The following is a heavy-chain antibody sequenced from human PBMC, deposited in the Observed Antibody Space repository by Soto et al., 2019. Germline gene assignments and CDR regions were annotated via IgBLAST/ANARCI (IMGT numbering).Heavy chain of an antibody. V-gene: IGHV1-69*01. CDR2: IIPYYNTL. Sequence: QAQVVQSGAEVRKPGSSVKLSCKASEGTFNSYAIAWVRQAPGEGLEWMGGIIPYYNTLNYAQKFQDRVTNAAVDSTMTLYLELRSLRSDLASVLFWGRGASRGYPYFSASWGSAAGVTASS. CDR1: EGTFNSYA. CDR3: GRGASRGYPYFSAS. J-gene: IGHJ4*02. D-gene: IGHD6-13*01.